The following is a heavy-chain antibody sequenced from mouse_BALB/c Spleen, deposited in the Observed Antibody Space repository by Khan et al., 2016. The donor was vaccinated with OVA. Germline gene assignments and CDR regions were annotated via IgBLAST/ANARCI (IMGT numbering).Heavy chain of an antibody. CDR1: GYSITSCYG. Sequence: EVQLQESGPGLVKPSQSLSITCTVTGYSITSCYGWNWIRQSPGNKLEWRGFISYSGSTNYNPSIKSRITITGDTSNNQFFLQLNSVTTDDTAAYYCAKAGWINYWGQGTTLTVSS. V-gene: IGHV3-2*02. CDR2: ISYSGST. J-gene: IGHJ2*01. D-gene: IGHD1-1*02. CDR3: AKAGWINY.